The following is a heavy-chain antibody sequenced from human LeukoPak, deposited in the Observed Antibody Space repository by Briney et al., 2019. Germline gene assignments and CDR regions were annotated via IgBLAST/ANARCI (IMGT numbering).Heavy chain of an antibody. CDR1: GDSVSSNSAA. J-gene: IGHJ5*02. CDR3: AKGYCSSTSCYTGWFDP. CDR2: TYYRSKWYN. D-gene: IGHD2-2*02. V-gene: IGHV6-1*01. Sequence: SQTLSLTCAISGDSVSSNSAAWNWIRQSPSRGLEWLGRTYYRSKWYNGYAVSVKSRITINPDTSKNQFSLQLNSVTPEDTAVYYCAKGYCSSTSCYTGWFDPWSQGTLVTVSS.